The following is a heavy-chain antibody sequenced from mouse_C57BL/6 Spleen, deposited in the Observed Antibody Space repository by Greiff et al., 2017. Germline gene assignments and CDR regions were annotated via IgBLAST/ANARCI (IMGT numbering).Heavy chain of an antibody. J-gene: IGHJ4*01. CDR3: TRYYDHDGGYAMDY. CDR1: GYTFTDYE. D-gene: IGHD2-4*01. V-gene: IGHV1-15*01. CDR2: IDPETGGT. Sequence: VKLMESGAELVRPGASVTLSCKASGYTFTDYEMHWVKQTPVHGLEWIGAIDPETGGTAYNQKFKGKAILTADKSSSTAYMELRSLTSEDSAVYYCTRYYDHDGGYAMDYWGQGTSVTVSS.